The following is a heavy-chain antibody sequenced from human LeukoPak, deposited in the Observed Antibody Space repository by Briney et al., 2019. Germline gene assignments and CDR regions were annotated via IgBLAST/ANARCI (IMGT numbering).Heavy chain of an antibody. J-gene: IGHJ4*02. Sequence: GTSVKVSCKASGYTFTSYGISWVRQAPGQGLEWMGWISAYNGNTNYAQKLQGRVTMTTDTSTSTAYMELRSLRSDDTAVYYCARVGFVATYYYDSSGPYYFDYWGQGTLVTVSS. V-gene: IGHV1-18*01. CDR1: GYTFTSYG. CDR3: ARVGFVATYYYDSSGPYYFDY. CDR2: ISAYNGNT. D-gene: IGHD3-22*01.